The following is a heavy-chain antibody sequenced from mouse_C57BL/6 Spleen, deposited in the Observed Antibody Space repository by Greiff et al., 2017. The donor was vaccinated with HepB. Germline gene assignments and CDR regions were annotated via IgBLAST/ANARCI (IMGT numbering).Heavy chain of an antibody. J-gene: IGHJ3*01. V-gene: IGHV1-7*01. D-gene: IGHD2-4*01. Sequence: VKLVESGAELAKPGASVKLSCKASGYTFTSYWMHWVKQRPGQGLEWIGYINPSSGYTKYNQKFKDKATLTADKSSSTAYMQRSSLTYEDSAVYYCAREVYDYESWFAYWGQGTLVTVSA. CDR1: GYTFTSYW. CDR2: INPSSGYT. CDR3: AREVYDYESWFAY.